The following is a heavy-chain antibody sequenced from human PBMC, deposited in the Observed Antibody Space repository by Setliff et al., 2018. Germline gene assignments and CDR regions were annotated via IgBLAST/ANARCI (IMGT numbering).Heavy chain of an antibody. CDR3: AGVYGENDLPDI. J-gene: IGHJ3*02. V-gene: IGHV4-61*02. CDR2: LHTSGST. D-gene: IGHD4-17*01. CDR1: GASINSGTYY. Sequence: SETLSLTCAVSGASINSGTYYWSWIRQPAGKGLEWVGRLHTSGSTTYNPSLQSRVTISVDTSKNHFSLNLTSVTAADTAVYYCAGVYGENDLPDIWGQGTMVTVS.